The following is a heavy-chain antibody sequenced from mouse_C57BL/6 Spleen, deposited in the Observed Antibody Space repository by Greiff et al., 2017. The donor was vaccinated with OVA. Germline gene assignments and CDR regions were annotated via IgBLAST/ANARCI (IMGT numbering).Heavy chain of an antibody. CDR2: LRLKSDNYAT. CDR1: GFSFSHFW. V-gene: IGHV6-3*01. J-gene: IGHJ2*01. D-gene: IGHD1-1*01. CDR3: TGYYGSSVDY. Sequence: EVMLVESGGGLLQPGGSLTLSCFASGFSFSHFWMNWFRLSPETGLAWVAQLRLKSDNYATHYAESVKGRFTISRDDSKSSVYLQMNNLRAEDTGIYYCTGYYGSSVDYWGQGTTLTVSS.